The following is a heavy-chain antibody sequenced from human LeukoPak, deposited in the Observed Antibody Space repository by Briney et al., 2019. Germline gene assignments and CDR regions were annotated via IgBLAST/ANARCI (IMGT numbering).Heavy chain of an antibody. V-gene: IGHV1-2*02. Sequence: ASVKVSCKASGYTFTGYYMHWVRQAPGQGLEWMGWINPNSGVTHYAQKFQGRVTMTSDTSISTAYMELSRLRSDDTAVYYCARDFDEGNYYDSSGYYLWGQGTLVTVSS. D-gene: IGHD3-22*01. CDR3: ARDFDEGNYYDSSGYYL. CDR2: INPNSGVT. CDR1: GYTFTGYY. J-gene: IGHJ4*02.